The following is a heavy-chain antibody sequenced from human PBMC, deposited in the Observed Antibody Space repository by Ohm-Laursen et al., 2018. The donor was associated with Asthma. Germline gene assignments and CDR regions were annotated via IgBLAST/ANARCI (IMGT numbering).Heavy chain of an antibody. CDR3: ARGPMHDYYFDT. D-gene: IGHD1-1*01. CDR2: IYHSVST. V-gene: IGHV4-30-4*01. Sequence: SQTLSLTCTVSGGSIGSDDYYWSWIRQPPGKGLEWIGYIYHSVSTYYRPSLKSRVTISGDTSKNQFSLNLGFVTAADTAMYYCARGPMHDYYFDTWGQGTLVTVSS. J-gene: IGHJ4*02. CDR1: GGSIGSDDYY.